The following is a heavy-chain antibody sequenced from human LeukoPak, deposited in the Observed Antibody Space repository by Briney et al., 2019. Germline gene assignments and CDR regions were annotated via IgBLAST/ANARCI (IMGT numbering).Heavy chain of an antibody. CDR3: ATARPGYSSGWFVDWDY. J-gene: IGHJ4*02. V-gene: IGHV1-24*01. CDR1: GYTLTELS. CDR2: FDPEDGET. D-gene: IGHD6-19*01. Sequence: ASVNVSCKVSGYTLTELSMHWVRQAPGKGLEWMGGFDPEDGETIYAQKFQGRVTMTEDTSTATAYMELSSLRSEDTAVYYCATARPGYSSGWFVDWDYWGQGTLVTVSS.